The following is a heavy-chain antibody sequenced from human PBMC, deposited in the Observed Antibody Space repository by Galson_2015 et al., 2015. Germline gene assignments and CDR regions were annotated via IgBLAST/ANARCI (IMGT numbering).Heavy chain of an antibody. V-gene: IGHV3-15*01. CDR1: GFSFSNAW. J-gene: IGHJ4*02. CDR3: TTGPLDY. Sequence: SLRLSCAASGFSFSNAWMSWVRQAPGKGLEWISRIKSNTDGGTTDYAAPVKGRFTISRDDSQNTLYLQMNSLKTEDTALYYCTTGPLDYWGQGTLVTVSS. CDR2: IKSNTDGGTT.